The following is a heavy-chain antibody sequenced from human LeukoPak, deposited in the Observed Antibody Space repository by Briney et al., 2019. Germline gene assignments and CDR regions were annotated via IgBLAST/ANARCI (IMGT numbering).Heavy chain of an antibody. V-gene: IGHV4-39*01. CDR3: ATLVWFGELTDY. D-gene: IGHD3-10*01. CDR2: IYYSGST. CDR1: GASISSSSYY. Sequence: SETLSLTCTVSGASISSSSYYWGWIRQPPGKGLEWIGSIYYSGSTYYNPSLKSRVTISVDTSKNQFSLKLSSVTAADTAVYYCATLVWFGELTDYWGQGTLVTVSS. J-gene: IGHJ4*02.